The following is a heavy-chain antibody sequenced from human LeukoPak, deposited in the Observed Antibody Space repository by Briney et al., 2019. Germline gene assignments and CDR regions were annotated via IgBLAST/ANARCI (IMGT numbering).Heavy chain of an antibody. D-gene: IGHD2-2*01. Sequence: ASVKVSCKASGYTFTSYGISWVRQAPGQGLEWMGRISAYNGNTNYAQKLQGRVTMTTDTSTSTAYMELRSLRSDDTAVYYCARDRQDIVVVPAAMRGEFDPWGQGTLVTVSS. CDR3: ARDRQDIVVVPAAMRGEFDP. V-gene: IGHV1-18*01. J-gene: IGHJ5*02. CDR1: GYTFTSYG. CDR2: ISAYNGNT.